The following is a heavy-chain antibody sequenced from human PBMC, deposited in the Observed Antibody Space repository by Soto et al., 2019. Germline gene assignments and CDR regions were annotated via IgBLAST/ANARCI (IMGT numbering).Heavy chain of an antibody. V-gene: IGHV4-59*08. Sequence: QVQLQESGPGLVKPSETLSLTCTVSGGSISSSYWSWIRPPPGKRLEWIAYIYDSVSLDYSPSLKSRVTISVDTSKNQCSLKLTSMTAADTAVYYCARKDAWYFDLWGRGTLVTVSS. CDR3: ARKDAWYFDL. CDR2: IYDSVSL. J-gene: IGHJ2*01. CDR1: GGSISSSY.